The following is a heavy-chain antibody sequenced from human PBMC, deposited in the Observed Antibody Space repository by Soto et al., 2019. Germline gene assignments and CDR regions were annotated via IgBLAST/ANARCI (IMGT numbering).Heavy chain of an antibody. CDR2: LCFDGSNE. J-gene: IGHJ4*01. D-gene: IGHD2-15*01. CDR3: ARDLVVGGHRSGSFEY. V-gene: IGHV3-33*01. CDR1: GFSFSNYG. Sequence: QVQLAESGGGVVQPGRSLRLSCAATGFSFSNYGMHWVRQAPGKGLEWVTTLCFDGSNEYYGDYVKGRFTISRDISRNTLSLQTKSLRAADTAVYFCARDLVVGGHRSGSFEYWGHGSLVTVSS.